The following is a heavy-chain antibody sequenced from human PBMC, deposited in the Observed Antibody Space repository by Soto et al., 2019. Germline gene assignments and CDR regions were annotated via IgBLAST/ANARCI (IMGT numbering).Heavy chain of an antibody. CDR3: ARATMVRGVGSNWFDP. CDR2: IIPILGIA. V-gene: IGHV1-69*02. D-gene: IGHD3-10*01. Sequence: QVQLVQSGAEVKKPGSSVKVSCKAYGGTFSSYTISWVRQAPGQGLEWMGRIIPILGIANYAQKFQGRVTITADKSTSTAYMELSSLRSEDTVVYYSARATMVRGVGSNWFDPWGQGTLVTVSS. J-gene: IGHJ5*02. CDR1: GGTFSSYT.